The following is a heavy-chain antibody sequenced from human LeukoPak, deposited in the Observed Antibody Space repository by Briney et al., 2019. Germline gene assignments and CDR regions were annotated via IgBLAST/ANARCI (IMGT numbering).Heavy chain of an antibody. V-gene: IGHV1-69*02. CDR1: GGTYT. CDR3: ARVYGDLDAFDI. Sequence: SVKVSCKASGGTYTISWVRQAPGQGLEWMGWIIPILGIANYAQNFQGRVTITADKSTSTAYMELSSLRSEDTAVYYCARVYGDLDAFDIWGQGTMVTVSS. J-gene: IGHJ3*02. D-gene: IGHD2/OR15-2a*01. CDR2: IIPILGIA.